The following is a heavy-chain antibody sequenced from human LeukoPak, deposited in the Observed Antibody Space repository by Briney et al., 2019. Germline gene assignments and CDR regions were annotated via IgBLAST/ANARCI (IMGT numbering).Heavy chain of an antibody. CDR1: GFTFSSYA. V-gene: IGHV4-34*01. CDR2: INHSGST. Sequence: PGGSLRLSCAASGFTFSSYAMSWIRQPPGKGLEWIGEINHSGSTNYNPSLKSRVTISVDTSKNQFSLKLSSVTAADTAVYYCAREAEVGVHESEAPWGQGTLVTVSS. J-gene: IGHJ5*02. CDR3: AREAEVGVHESEAP. D-gene: IGHD1-26*01.